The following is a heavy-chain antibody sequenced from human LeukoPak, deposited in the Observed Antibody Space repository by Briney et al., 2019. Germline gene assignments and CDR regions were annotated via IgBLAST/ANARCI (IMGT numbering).Heavy chain of an antibody. CDR3: ARLAKVVVAATADY. V-gene: IGHV4-39*01. Sequence: SETVSLTFAVSGGSISSSSFYWGWIRQPPGKGLEWIGSISYSGSTYYNSSLKSRVTISVDTSKNQFSLKLSSVTAADTAVYYCARLAKVVVAATADYWGQGTLVTVSS. CDR2: ISYSGST. D-gene: IGHD2-15*01. CDR1: GGSISSSSFY. J-gene: IGHJ4*02.